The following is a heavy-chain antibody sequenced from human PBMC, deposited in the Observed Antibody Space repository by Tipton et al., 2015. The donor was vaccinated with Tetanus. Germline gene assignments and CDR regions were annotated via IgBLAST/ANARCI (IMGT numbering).Heavy chain of an antibody. D-gene: IGHD2-15*01. CDR3: ARAHCSDGVCNFDF. CDR1: GYIFTNYW. V-gene: IGHV5-51*01. J-gene: IGHJ4*02. CDR2: IYPGDSDT. Sequence: MQLVQSGVEVKKPGESLKISCKGSGYIFTNYWIGWVRQKPGKGLEWMGIIYPGDSDTRYSPSFQGQVTISVDKSINTAYLQWSSLKASDTSMFYCARAHCSDGVCNFDFWGQGALVTVAS.